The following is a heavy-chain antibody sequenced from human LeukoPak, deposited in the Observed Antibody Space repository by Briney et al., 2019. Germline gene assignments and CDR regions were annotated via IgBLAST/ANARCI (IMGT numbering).Heavy chain of an antibody. D-gene: IGHD1-26*01. Sequence: GGSLRLSCAASGFTFSGSAMHWVRQASGKGLEWVGRIRSKANSYATAYAASVKGRFTISRDDSKNTAYLQMNSLKTEDTAVYYCTRLLPSQAGATSDYWGQGTLVTVSS. CDR1: GFTFSGSA. J-gene: IGHJ4*02. CDR3: TRLLPSQAGATSDY. CDR2: IRSKANSYAT. V-gene: IGHV3-73*01.